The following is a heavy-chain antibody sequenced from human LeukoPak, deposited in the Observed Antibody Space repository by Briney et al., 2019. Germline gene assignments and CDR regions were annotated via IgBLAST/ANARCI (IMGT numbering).Heavy chain of an antibody. D-gene: IGHD4-17*01. V-gene: IGHV4-4*02. Sequence: PSETLSLTCAVSGVSISISNWWSWVRQPPGKGLEWIGEIYHSGSTNYNPSLKSRVTISVDKSKNQFSLKLSSVTAADTAVYYCARDPRLTTTFDYWGQGILVTVSS. CDR3: ARDPRLTTTFDY. CDR1: GVSISISNW. J-gene: IGHJ4*02. CDR2: IYHSGST.